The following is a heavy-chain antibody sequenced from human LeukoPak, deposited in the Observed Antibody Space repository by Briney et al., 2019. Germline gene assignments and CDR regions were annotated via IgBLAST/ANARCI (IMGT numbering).Heavy chain of an antibody. CDR1: GFAFSSYT. CDR3: AKGASVGTTSFFDY. V-gene: IGHV3-23*01. D-gene: IGHD1-26*01. Sequence: GGSLRLSCAASGFAFSSYTMSWVRQAPGKGLEWVSAISGSGGSTYYADSVKGRFTISRDNSKNTLYLQINSLRAEDTAVYYCAKGASVGTTSFFDYWGQGTLVTVSS. CDR2: ISGSGGST. J-gene: IGHJ4*02.